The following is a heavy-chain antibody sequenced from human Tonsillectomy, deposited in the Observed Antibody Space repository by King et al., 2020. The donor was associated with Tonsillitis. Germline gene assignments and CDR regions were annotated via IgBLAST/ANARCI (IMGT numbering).Heavy chain of an antibody. V-gene: IGHV3-74*01. Sequence: HRFRQAPGKGLVWVSRINSDGSSTSYADSVKGRFTISRDNAKNTLYLQMNSLRAEDTAVYYCARVGFRAPDYCGQGTLFTVSS. CDR2: INSDGSST. D-gene: IGHD3-16*01. J-gene: IGHJ4*02. CDR3: ARVGFRAPDY.